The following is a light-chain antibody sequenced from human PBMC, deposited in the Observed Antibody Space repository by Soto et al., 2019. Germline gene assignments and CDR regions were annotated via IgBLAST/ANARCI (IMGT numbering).Light chain of an antibody. CDR1: QSVSSSY. CDR2: GAS. J-gene: IGKJ2*01. CDR3: QQYGSSPRYT. V-gene: IGKV3-20*01. Sequence: EIVLTQSPGTLSLSPGERATLSCRASQSVSSSYLAWYQQKPGQAPRLLIYGASSRATGIPARFSGSGSGTDFTLTISRLEPEDVAVYYCQQYGSSPRYTFGQGTKLEIK.